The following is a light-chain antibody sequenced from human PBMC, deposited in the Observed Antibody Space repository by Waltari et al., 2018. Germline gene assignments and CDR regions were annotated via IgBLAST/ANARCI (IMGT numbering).Light chain of an antibody. V-gene: IGKV4-1*01. CDR1: KSVLYTSSGKND. CDR3: HQYYMKWWT. J-gene: IGKJ1*01. Sequence: DIVMTQSPDSLAVSLGDRATINCKSSKSVLYTSSGKNDLAWYQQKPGQPPKLLIYWASNRASGVPDRFTGGGSGTDFTLTISSLQAEDVAVYHCHQYYMKWWTFGQGTKLEIK. CDR2: WAS.